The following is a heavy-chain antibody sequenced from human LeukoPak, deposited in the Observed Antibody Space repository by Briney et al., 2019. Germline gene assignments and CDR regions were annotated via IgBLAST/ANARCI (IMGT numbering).Heavy chain of an antibody. CDR3: ATSPIVTGTPYYFDN. V-gene: IGHV3-74*01. Sequence: GGSLRLSCATSAFTFSRYWMHWVRQAPGKGLTWVSRINTDASSKIYADSVKGRFTISRDNAKNTLYLQMNSLRVEDTAVYYCATSPIVTGTPYYFDNWGQGTLVTVSS. CDR2: INTDASSK. CDR1: AFTFSRYW. D-gene: IGHD6-19*01. J-gene: IGHJ4*02.